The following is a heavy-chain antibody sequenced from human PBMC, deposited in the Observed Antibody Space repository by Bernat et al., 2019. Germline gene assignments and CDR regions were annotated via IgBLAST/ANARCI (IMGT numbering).Heavy chain of an antibody. CDR2: IGGSHGTT. Sequence: EVQLLESGGGLVQPGGSLRLSCAASGFTFSNYAMSWVRQAPGKGLELVSAIGGSHGTTYYVDSVKGRCTISSDKSKNIFYLQMTSLRAEDTAVYSCSRPGGSYVFRGFDSWGQGTLVTVSS. D-gene: IGHD1-26*01. CDR3: SRPGGSYVFRGFDS. V-gene: IGHV3-23*01. CDR1: GFTFSNYA. J-gene: IGHJ4*02.